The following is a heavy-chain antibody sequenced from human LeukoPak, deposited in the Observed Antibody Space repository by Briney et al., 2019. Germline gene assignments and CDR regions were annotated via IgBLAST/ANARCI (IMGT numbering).Heavy chain of an antibody. V-gene: IGHV1-2*04. CDR1: GYTFTGYY. D-gene: IGHD3-22*01. Sequence: ASVKVSCKASGYTFTGYYMHWVRQAPGQGLEWMGWINPNSGGTNYAQKFQGWVTMTRDTSISTAYMELSRLRSDDTAVYYCARARRTYYYDSSGGAVLDYWGQGTLVTVSS. J-gene: IGHJ4*02. CDR3: ARARRTYYYDSSGGAVLDY. CDR2: INPNSGGT.